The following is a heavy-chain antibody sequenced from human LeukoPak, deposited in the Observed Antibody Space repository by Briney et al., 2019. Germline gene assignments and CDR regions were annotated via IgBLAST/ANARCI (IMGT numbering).Heavy chain of an antibody. J-gene: IGHJ4*02. Sequence: AETLSLTCTVSGGSISISSYYWGWLRQPRVKGWEWIGSFYYSGSTYYNRSLKRRVTMSVHTPKNQFSLKLSSVTAADTAVYYCARAALRAPRTYFDYWGQGTLVTVSS. CDR1: GGSISISSYY. CDR2: FYYSGST. V-gene: IGHV4-39*07. CDR3: ARAALRAPRTYFDY. D-gene: IGHD5-12*01.